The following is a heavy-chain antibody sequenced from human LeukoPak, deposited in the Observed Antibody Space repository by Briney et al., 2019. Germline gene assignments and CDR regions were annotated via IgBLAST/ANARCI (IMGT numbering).Heavy chain of an antibody. CDR2: ISGSGGTT. CDR3: AKEVYGGYYGTDV. CDR1: GFTFSSYA. V-gene: IGHV3-23*01. J-gene: IGHJ6*02. D-gene: IGHD2/OR15-2a*01. Sequence: GGSLRLSCAASGFTFSSYAMSWVRQAPGKGLEWVSGISGSGGTTDYADSVKGRFTISRDNSKNTLFLQMNSLRAEDTAVYYCAKEVYGGYYGTDVWGQGTTVIVSS.